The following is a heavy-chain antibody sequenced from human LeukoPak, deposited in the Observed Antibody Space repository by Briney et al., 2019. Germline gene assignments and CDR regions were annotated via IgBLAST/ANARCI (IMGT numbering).Heavy chain of an antibody. CDR2: ISRSSSTI. D-gene: IGHD4-17*01. J-gene: IGHJ4*02. V-gene: IGHV3-48*01. CDR3: AGAIYPDYGDYPYYFDY. CDR1: GFTFSSYS. Sequence: GGSLRLSCAASGFTFSSYSMNWVRPAPGKGLEWVSYISRSSSTIYYADSVKGRFTISRDNAKNSLYLQMNSLRAADTAVYYCAGAIYPDYGDYPYYFDYWGQGTLVTVSS.